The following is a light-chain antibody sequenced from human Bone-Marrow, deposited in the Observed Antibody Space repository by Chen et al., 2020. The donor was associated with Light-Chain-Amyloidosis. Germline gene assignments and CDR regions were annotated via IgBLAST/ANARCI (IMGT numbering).Light chain of an antibody. CDR2: DDS. V-gene: IGLV3-21*02. J-gene: IGLJ3*02. CDR3: QVWDRSSDRPV. CDR1: NIGSTS. Sequence: SYVLTQPSSVSVAPGQTATIACGGNNIGSTSGHWYKPTPGQAPLLVVYDDSDRPSGIPEGLSGSNSGNTATLTISRVEAGDEADYYCQVWDRSSDRPVFGGGTKLTVL.